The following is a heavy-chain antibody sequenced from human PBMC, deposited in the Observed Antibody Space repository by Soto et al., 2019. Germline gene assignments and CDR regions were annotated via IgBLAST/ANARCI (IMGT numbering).Heavy chain of an antibody. J-gene: IGHJ3*02. CDR3: AGGGCTLTTYDAFDS. Sequence: EVQLVESGGGLVQPGGSLRLSCAASGFTVSSNYMSWVRQAPGKGLEWVSVIYSGGSTYYADSVKGRFTISRDNSKNTMDLQKNSLRGEDTAVYYCAGGGCTLTTYDAFDSWGQGNMGHVSS. D-gene: IGHD1-1*01. V-gene: IGHV3-66*01. CDR2: IYSGGST. CDR1: GFTVSSNY.